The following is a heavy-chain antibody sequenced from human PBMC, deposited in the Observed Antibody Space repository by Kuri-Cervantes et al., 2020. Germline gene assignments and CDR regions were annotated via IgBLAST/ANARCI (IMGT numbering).Heavy chain of an antibody. Sequence: SETLSLTCTVSGGSISSSSYYWGWIRQPPGKGLEWIGTMFYSGSPYLNPSLKSRVSISVDTSKNQFSLKLSSVTAADTAVYYCARTNDAFDIWGQGTMVAVSS. V-gene: IGHV4-39*07. CDR3: ARTNDAFDI. CDR1: GGSISSSSYY. CDR2: MFYSGSP. J-gene: IGHJ3*02.